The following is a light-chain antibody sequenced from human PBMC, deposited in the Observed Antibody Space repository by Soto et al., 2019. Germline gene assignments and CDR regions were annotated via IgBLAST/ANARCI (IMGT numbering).Light chain of an antibody. CDR3: QQYSSPPQT. CDR1: ETVTGKY. J-gene: IGKJ1*01. CDR2: AAS. V-gene: IGKV3-20*01. Sequence: EIVLTQSPGTLSLSPGDRATLSGRASETVTGKYLAWYQQKAGQAPRLLIFAASNRATGIPDRFSGSGSGTDFTLTISRLEPEDFAVYFCQQYSSPPQTFGQGTKVEIK.